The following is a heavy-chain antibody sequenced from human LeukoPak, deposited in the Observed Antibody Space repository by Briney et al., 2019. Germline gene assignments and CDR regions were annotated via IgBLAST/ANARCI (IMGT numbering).Heavy chain of an antibody. Sequence: PGGSLRLSCAASGFTFSTYAMSWVRQAPGKGLEWVSAISGGGGSTYYADSVKGRFTISRDNSKNTLYLQMNSLRAEDTAVYYCAKDPDRISNYYFDYWGQGTLVTVSS. D-gene: IGHD4-11*01. CDR2: ISGGGGST. CDR1: GFTFSTYA. CDR3: AKDPDRISNYYFDY. J-gene: IGHJ4*02. V-gene: IGHV3-23*01.